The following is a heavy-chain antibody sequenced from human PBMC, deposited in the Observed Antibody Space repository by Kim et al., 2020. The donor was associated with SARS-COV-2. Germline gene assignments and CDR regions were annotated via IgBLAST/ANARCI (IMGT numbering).Heavy chain of an antibody. J-gene: IGHJ4*02. CDR3: AREKGHEIAARYFDY. CDR1: GYTFTGYY. D-gene: IGHD6-6*01. CDR2: INPNSGGT. Sequence: ASVKVSCKASGYTFTGYYMHWVRQAPGQGLEWMGRINPNSGGTNYAQKFQGRVTMTRDTSISTAYMELSRLRSDDTAVYYCAREKGHEIAARYFDYWGQGTLVTVSS. V-gene: IGHV1-2*06.